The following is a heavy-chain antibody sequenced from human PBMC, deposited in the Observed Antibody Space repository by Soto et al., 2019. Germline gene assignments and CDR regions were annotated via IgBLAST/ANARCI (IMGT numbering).Heavy chain of an antibody. V-gene: IGHV3-33*01. Sequence: QVELVESEGAVVQPGRSLRLSCEALGFSFSTYAMHWVRRAPGKGLELVSVIWYDGTDKYYADSVKGRFTISRDNFSNTLYLHMSSLRVEDTAVYYCARGAPYSSGWWFDYWGQGTRVTVSS. CDR1: GFSFSTYA. D-gene: IGHD6-19*01. CDR3: ARGAPYSSGWWFDY. J-gene: IGHJ4*02. CDR2: IWYDGTDK.